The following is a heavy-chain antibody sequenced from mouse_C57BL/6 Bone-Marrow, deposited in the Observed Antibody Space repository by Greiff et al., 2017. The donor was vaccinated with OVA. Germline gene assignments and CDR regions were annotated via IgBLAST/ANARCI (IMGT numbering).Heavy chain of an antibody. V-gene: IGHV5-6*01. Sequence: EVQLVESGGDLVKPGGSLKLSCAASGFTFSSYGMSWVRQTPDKRLEWVATISRGGSYTYYPDSVKGRFTISRDNAKNTLYLQMSSLKSEDTAMYYCARQGPQSWFAYWGQGTLVTVSA. CDR2: ISRGGSYT. D-gene: IGHD3-3*01. CDR3: ARQGPQSWFAY. CDR1: GFTFSSYG. J-gene: IGHJ3*01.